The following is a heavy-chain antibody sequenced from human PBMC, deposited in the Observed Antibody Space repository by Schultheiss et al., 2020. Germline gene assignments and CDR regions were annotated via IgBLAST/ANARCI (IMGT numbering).Heavy chain of an antibody. J-gene: IGHJ4*02. D-gene: IGHD6-25*01. CDR3: ARCKRQGGGVDY. CDR2: ISSSGSNR. CDR1: GFTFSDYY. Sequence: GGSLRLSCAASGFTFSDYYMSWIRQAPGKGLEWVSYISSSGSNRYYADSVKGRFTISRDKDKNSLYLQMNSLRAEDTAVYYCARCKRQGGGVDYWGQGTLVTVSS. V-gene: IGHV3-11*01.